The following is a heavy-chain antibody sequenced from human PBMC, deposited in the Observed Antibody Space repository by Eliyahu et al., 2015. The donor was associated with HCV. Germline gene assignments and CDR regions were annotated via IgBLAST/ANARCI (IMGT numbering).Heavy chain of an antibody. Sequence: EVQLVQSGAEVKKPGESLRISCKGSGYSFTSYWTGWCGQMPGKGLEWMGRIDPSDSYTNYSPSFQGHVTISADKSISTAYLQWSSLKASDTAMYYCARRIKEEMAATTPLDYWGQGTLVTVSS. J-gene: IGHJ4*02. CDR2: IDPSDSYT. CDR3: ARRIKEEMAATTPLDY. CDR1: GYSFTSYW. V-gene: IGHV5-10-1*03. D-gene: IGHD5-24*01.